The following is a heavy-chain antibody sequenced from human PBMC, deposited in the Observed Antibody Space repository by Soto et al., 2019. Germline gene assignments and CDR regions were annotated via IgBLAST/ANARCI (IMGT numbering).Heavy chain of an antibody. J-gene: IGHJ6*02. CDR3: TRDSGSYYFPNKNYYYYYGMDV. D-gene: IGHD1-26*01. V-gene: IGHV3-72*01. CDR1: GFTFGDHY. CDR2: IRNKAHSYST. Sequence: PGGSLRLSCAVSGFTFGDHYIDWVRQAPGKGLEWVGRIRNKAHSYSTTYAASVKGRLTLSRDDSKSIAYLQMNSLKTEDTAVYYCTRDSGSYYFPNKNYYYYYGMDVWGQGTTVTVSS.